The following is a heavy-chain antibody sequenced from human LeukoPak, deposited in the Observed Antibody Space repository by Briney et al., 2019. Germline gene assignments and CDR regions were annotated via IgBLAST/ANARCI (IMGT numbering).Heavy chain of an antibody. CDR3: ARDLNYYDSSGYPY. CDR1: GYTFTGYY. V-gene: IGHV1-2*06. CDR2: INPNSGGT. J-gene: IGHJ4*02. D-gene: IGHD3-22*01. Sequence: ASVKVSCKASGYTFTGYYMHWVRQAPGQGLEWMGRINPNSGGTNYAQKFRGRVTMTRDTSISTAYMELSRLRSDDTAVYYCARDLNYYDSSGYPYWGQGTLVTVSS.